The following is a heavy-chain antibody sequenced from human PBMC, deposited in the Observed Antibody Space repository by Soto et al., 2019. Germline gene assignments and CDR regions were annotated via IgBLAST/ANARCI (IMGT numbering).Heavy chain of an antibody. CDR1: GYTLTELS. D-gene: IGHD6-6*01. V-gene: IGHV1-24*01. CDR2: FDPEDGET. CDR3: ATARSFSSSRGRDAFDI. J-gene: IGHJ3*02. Sequence: ASVKVSCKVSGYTLTELSMHWVRQAPGKGLEWMGGFDPEDGETIYAQKFQGRVTMTEDTSTDTAYMELSSLRSEDTAAYYCATARSFSSSRGRDAFDIWGQGTMVTVSS.